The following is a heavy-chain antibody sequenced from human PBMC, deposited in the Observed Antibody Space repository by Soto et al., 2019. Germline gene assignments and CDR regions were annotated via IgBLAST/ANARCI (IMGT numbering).Heavy chain of an antibody. CDR2: IWYDGSNK. V-gene: IGHV3-33*01. Sequence: ESGGGVVQPGRSLRLSCAASGFTFSSYGMHWVRQAPGKGLEWVAVIWYDGSNKYNADSVKGRFTISRDNSKNTLYLQMNSLRAEDTAVYYCAREFWSGPFDYWGQGTLVTVSS. J-gene: IGHJ4*02. D-gene: IGHD3-3*01. CDR1: GFTFSSYG. CDR3: AREFWSGPFDY.